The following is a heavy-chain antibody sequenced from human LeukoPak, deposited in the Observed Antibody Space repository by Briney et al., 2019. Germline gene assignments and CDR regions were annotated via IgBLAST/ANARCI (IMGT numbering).Heavy chain of an antibody. CDR1: GFKFSSYG. CDR2: IWYDGSNK. V-gene: IGHV3-33*01. J-gene: IGHJ6*02. Sequence: PGGSLRHSCAAPGFKFSSYGMHWVRQAPGKGLGWVAIIWYDGSNKYYADSVKGRFIISRDNSKNTLYLQMNSLRAEDTAVYYCARDPLESAYYHYYYYGMDVWGQGTTVTVSS. D-gene: IGHD3-22*01. CDR3: ARDPLESAYYHYYYYGMDV.